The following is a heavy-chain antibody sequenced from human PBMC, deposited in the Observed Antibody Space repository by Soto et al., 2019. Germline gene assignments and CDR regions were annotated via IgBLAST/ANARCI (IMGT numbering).Heavy chain of an antibody. J-gene: IGHJ4*02. D-gene: IGHD3-9*01. CDR3: APVRNFDKLFRL. CDR2: INQGGST. CDR1: GGSFSNYY. V-gene: IGHV4-34*01. Sequence: SETLSLTCAVYGGSFSNYYWSWIRQPPGKGLEWIGEINQGGSTTYNPSLKSRVTMSLDTSKNQYFLKLNSVTAADTAVYYCAPVRNFDKLFRLWGQGTPVTGSS.